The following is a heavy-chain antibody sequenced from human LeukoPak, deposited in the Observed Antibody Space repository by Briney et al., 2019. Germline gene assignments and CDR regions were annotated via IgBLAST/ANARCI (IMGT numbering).Heavy chain of an antibody. CDR2: IIPILGIA. J-gene: IGHJ4*02. CDR1: GGTFSSYA. V-gene: IGHV1-69*04. Sequence: SVKVSCKASGGTFSSYAISWVRQAPGQGLEWMGRIIPILGIANYAQKFQGRVTITADKSTSTAYMELSSLRSEDTAVYYCARDYYGSGSYHNFDYWGQGTLVTVSS. CDR3: ARDYYGSGSYHNFDY. D-gene: IGHD3-10*01.